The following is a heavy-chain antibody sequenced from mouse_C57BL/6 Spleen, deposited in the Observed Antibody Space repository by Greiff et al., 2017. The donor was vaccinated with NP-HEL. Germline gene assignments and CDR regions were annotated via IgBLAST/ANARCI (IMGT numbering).Heavy chain of an antibody. CDR2: IYPGDGDT. CDR3: AISGSGPWFAY. D-gene: IGHD3-1*01. J-gene: IGHJ3*01. V-gene: IGHV1-80*01. Sequence: QVQLKESGAELVKPGASVKISCKASGYAFSSYWMNWVKQRPGKGLEWIGQIYPGDGDTNYNGKFKGKATLTADKSSSTAYMQLSSLTSEDSAVYFCAISGSGPWFAYWGQGTLVTVSA. CDR1: GYAFSSYW.